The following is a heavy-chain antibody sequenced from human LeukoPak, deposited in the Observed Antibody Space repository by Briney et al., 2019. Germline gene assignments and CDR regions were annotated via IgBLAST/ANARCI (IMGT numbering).Heavy chain of an antibody. J-gene: IGHJ4*02. CDR1: KASYIGDS. V-gene: IGHV4-34*01. D-gene: IGHD3-10*01. CDR3: ARHRKPAITMIRGVNRGGAIDY. CDR2: INHSGSS. Sequence: PSETLSLTCAVSKASYIGDSWSWIRQPPGKGLEWIGEINHSGSSNYNPSLKSRVTISLDTSKNQFSLKLSSVTAADTAVYYCARHRKPAITMIRGVNRGGAIDYWGQGTLVTVSS.